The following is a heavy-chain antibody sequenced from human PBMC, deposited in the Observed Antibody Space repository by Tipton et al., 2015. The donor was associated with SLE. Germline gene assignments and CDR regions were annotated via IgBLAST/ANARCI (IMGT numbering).Heavy chain of an antibody. J-gene: IGHJ4*02. CDR1: GGSISSSKW. CDR2: IYHSGST. D-gene: IGHD3-10*01. Sequence: TLSLTCAVSGGSISSSKWWSWVRQPPGKGLEWIGEIYHSGSTNYNPSLESRVTISVDVSKNQYSLKLTSVTTADTAVYYCALLGSLLWFSPEGYWGQGTLVTVSS. V-gene: IGHV4-4*02. CDR3: ALLGSLLWFSPEGY.